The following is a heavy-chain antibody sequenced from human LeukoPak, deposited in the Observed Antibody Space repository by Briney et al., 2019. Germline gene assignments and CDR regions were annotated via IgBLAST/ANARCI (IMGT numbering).Heavy chain of an antibody. CDR3: ARERYFDY. V-gene: IGHV3-23*01. CDR1: GFTFSSCA. J-gene: IGHJ4*02. Sequence: GGSLRLSCAASGFTFSSCAMSWVRQAPGKGLEWVSTISGGGRSTDYADSVKGQFTISRDNSKNTLYLQMNSLRAEDTAVYYCARERYFDYWGQGTLVTVSS. CDR2: ISGGGRST.